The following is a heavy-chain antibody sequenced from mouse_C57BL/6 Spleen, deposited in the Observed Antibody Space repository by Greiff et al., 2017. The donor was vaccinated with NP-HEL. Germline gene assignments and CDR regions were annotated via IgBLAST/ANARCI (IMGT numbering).Heavy chain of an antibody. CDR2: IDPETGGT. V-gene: IGHV1-15*01. J-gene: IGHJ3*01. Sequence: VQVVESGAELVRPGASVTLSCKASGYTFTDYEMHWVKQTPVHGLEWIGAIDPETGGTAYNQKFKGKAILTADKSSSTAYMELRSLTSEDSAVYYCTRGSNFAWFAYWGQGTLVTVSA. D-gene: IGHD2-5*01. CDR3: TRGSNFAWFAY. CDR1: GYTFTDYE.